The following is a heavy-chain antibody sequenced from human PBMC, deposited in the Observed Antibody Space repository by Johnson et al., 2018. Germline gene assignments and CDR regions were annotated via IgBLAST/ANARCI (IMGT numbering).Heavy chain of an antibody. V-gene: IGHV4-59*01. D-gene: IGHD3-22*01. CDR3: ARTGGESSGYYYYYYMDV. CDR1: GGSISSYY. CDR2: IYYSGNT. Sequence: QVQLQESGPGLVKPSETLSLTCTVSGGSISSYYWSWIRQSPGKGLEGIGYIYYSGNTNYHPSPKSRVTISVDTPKNQFSLKMSSVTAADTAVYYCARTGGESSGYYYYYYMDVWCKGTTVTVSS. J-gene: IGHJ6*03.